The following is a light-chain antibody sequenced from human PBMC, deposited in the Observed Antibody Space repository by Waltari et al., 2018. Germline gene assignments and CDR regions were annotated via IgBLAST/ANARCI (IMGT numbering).Light chain of an antibody. Sequence: QSALTQPPSASGSPGQSVTISCTGTSSDVGGYNYVSWYQQHPGKAPKLMIYEVSKRPSGVPDRFSGSKSGNTASLTVSGLQAEDEAGYYCSSYAGSNLVVFGGGTKLTVL. CDR2: EVS. V-gene: IGLV2-8*01. CDR1: SSDVGGYNY. CDR3: SSYAGSNLVV. J-gene: IGLJ2*01.